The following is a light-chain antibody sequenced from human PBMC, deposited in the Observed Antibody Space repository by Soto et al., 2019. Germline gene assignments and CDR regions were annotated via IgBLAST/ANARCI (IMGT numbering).Light chain of an antibody. Sequence: DIQMTQSPSSLSASVGDRVTITCRASQSISSYLNWYQQKPGKAPKLLIYAASTLQTGVPSRFSGSGSGTDFNLTISSLQPDDFATYYCQQSYITPPITFGQGTRLEIK. J-gene: IGKJ5*01. V-gene: IGKV1-39*01. CDR2: AAS. CDR1: QSISSY. CDR3: QQSYITPPIT.